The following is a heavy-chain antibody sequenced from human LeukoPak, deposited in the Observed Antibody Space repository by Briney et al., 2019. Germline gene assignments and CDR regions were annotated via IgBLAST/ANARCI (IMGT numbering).Heavy chain of an antibody. J-gene: IGHJ4*02. CDR1: GASISSRNW. CDR2: IYQSGTT. Sequence: SETLSLTCTVSGASISSRNWWTWVRQPPGKGLEWIGGIYQSGTTNYNPSLKSRVAISVDVSKNQFSLNLRSVTAADTAVYYCAREELGGERGIDYWGQGTLVTVSS. D-gene: IGHD3-10*01. V-gene: IGHV4-4*02. CDR3: AREELGGERGIDY.